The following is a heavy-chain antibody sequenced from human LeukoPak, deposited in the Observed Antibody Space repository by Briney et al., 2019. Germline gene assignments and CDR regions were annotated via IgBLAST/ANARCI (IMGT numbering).Heavy chain of an antibody. CDR1: GFTFSSYA. CDR2: ISYDGSNK. CDR3: ARDALSCYDSSGYYRE. J-gene: IGHJ4*02. D-gene: IGHD3-22*01. V-gene: IGHV3-30-3*01. Sequence: GRSLRLSCAASGFTFSSYAMHWVRRAPGKGLEWVAVISYDGSNKYYADSVKGRFTISRDNSKNTLYLQMNSLRAEDTAVYYCARDALSCYDSSGYYREWGQGTLVTVSS.